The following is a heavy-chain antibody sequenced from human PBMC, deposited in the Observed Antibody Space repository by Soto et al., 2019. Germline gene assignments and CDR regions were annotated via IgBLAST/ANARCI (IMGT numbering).Heavy chain of an antibody. J-gene: IGHJ5*02. V-gene: IGHV4-39*01. CDR3: ARQSSGWYNWFDP. D-gene: IGHD6-19*01. Sequence: SETQSLTYSVSGGSIRSSSDYWGWIRQPPGKGLEWIGSIYYSGSIYYNPSLKSRVTISVDTSKNQFSLKLSSVTAAETAVYYCARQSSGWYNWFDPWGQGTLVTVSS. CDR2: IYYSGSI. CDR1: GGSIRSSSDY.